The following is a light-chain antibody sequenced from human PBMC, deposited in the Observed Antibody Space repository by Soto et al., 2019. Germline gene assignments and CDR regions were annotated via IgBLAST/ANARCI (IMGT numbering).Light chain of an antibody. V-gene: IGKV3-11*01. Sequence: EVLLSQCPPTQSLYPGERATLSCRASQSISSYLAWYQQKPGQAPRLLIYGTSKRATGIPARFSGSGSGTDFTLTISSLEPEDFAVYYCQQRGNWPPTWTFGQGTKLDIK. CDR3: QQRGNWPPTWT. CDR2: GTS. CDR1: QSISSY. J-gene: IGKJ1*01.